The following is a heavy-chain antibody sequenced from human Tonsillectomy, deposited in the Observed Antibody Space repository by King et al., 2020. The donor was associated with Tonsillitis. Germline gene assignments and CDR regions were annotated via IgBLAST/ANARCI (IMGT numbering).Heavy chain of an antibody. J-gene: IGHJ6*02. Sequence: QVQLVESGGGVVQPGRSLRLSCAASGFTLSSYGMHWVRQAPGKGLEWAAVISNDGSIKYYADSVKGRFTISRDTSKNTLYLQMNSLRAEDTAVYYCVKERAAADHTADYYGMDVWGQGTTVTVSS. V-gene: IGHV3-30*18. CDR2: ISNDGSIK. CDR3: VKERAAADHTADYYGMDV. D-gene: IGHD6-13*01. CDR1: GFTLSSYG.